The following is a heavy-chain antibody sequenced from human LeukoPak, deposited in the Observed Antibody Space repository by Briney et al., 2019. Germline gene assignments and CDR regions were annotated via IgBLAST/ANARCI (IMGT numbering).Heavy chain of an antibody. CDR3: ARSEMATNPLDY. J-gene: IGHJ4*02. V-gene: IGHV4-61*01. CDR1: GGSVSSGSYY. CDR2: IYYSGST. D-gene: IGHD5-24*01. Sequence: PSETLSLTCTVSGGSVSSGSYYWSWIRQPPGKGLEWIGYIYYSGSTNYNPSLKSRVTISVDTSKNQFSLKLSSVTAADTAMYYCARSEMATNPLDYWGQGTLVTVSS.